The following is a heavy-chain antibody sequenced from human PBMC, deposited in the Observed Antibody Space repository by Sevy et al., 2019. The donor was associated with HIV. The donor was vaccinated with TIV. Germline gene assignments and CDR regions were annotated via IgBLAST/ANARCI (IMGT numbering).Heavy chain of an antibody. CDR2: INHSGST. CDR3: ATSTVTTGDWFDP. V-gene: IGHV4-34*01. J-gene: IGHJ5*02. Sequence: SETLSLTCAAYGGSFSGYYWSWIRQPPGKGLEWIGEINHSGSTNYNPSLKSRVTISVDTSKNQFSLKLSSVTAADTAVYYCATSTVTTGDWFDPWGQGTLVTVSS. CDR1: GGSFSGYY. D-gene: IGHD4-17*01.